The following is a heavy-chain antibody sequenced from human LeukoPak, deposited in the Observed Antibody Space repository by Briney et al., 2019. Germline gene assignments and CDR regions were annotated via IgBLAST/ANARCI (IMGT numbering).Heavy chain of an antibody. J-gene: IGHJ6*04. V-gene: IGHV3-30*04. CDR1: GFTFSSYA. CDR3: ARESIAAALDCYYYGMDV. CDR2: ISYDGSNK. D-gene: IGHD6-13*01. Sequence: PGRSLRLSCAASGFTFSSYAMHWVRQAPGKGLEWVAVISYDGSNKYYADSVKGRFTISRDNSKNTLYLQMNSRRAEDTAVYYCARESIAAALDCYYYGMDVWGKGTTVTVSS.